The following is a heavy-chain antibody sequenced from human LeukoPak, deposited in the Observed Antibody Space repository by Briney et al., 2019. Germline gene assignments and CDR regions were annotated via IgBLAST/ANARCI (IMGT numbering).Heavy chain of an antibody. CDR3: AREVLRFLWEFDY. D-gene: IGHD3-3*01. V-gene: IGHV4-61*02. CDR2: IYTSVST. CDR1: GGSISRGSYY. J-gene: IGHJ4*02. Sequence: SETLSLSRTVSGGSISRGSYYSSWIRQPAGKGLGWVGRIYTSVSTNYNPSLKSRVTISVDTSKNQFSLKLSSVTAADTAVYYCAREVLRFLWEFDYWGQGTLVTVSS.